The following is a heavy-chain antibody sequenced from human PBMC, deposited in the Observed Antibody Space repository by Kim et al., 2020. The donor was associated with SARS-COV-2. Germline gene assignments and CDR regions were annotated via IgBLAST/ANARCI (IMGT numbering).Heavy chain of an antibody. J-gene: IGHJ3*02. V-gene: IGHV3-21*04. D-gene: IGHD1-26*01. CDR2: ISSSSSYI. CDR3: ARDRSRGSRLADAFDI. Sequence: GGSLRLSCAASGFTFSSYSMNWVRQAPGKGLEWVSSISSSSSYIYYADSVKGRFTISRDNAKNSLYLQMNSLRAEDTAVYYCARDRSRGSRLADAFDIWGQETMVTVSS. CDR1: GFTFSSYS.